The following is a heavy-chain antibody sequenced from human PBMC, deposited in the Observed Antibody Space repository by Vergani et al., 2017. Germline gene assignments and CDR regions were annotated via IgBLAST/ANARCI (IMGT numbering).Heavy chain of an antibody. V-gene: IGHV3-30*03. J-gene: IGHJ4*02. D-gene: IGHD1-1*01. CDR2: ISYDGSNK. CDR1: GFTFSSYG. CDR3: ARARGTGVYEKYYFDY. Sequence: QVQLVESGGGVVQPGRSLRLSCAASGFTFSSYGMHWVRQAPGKGLEWVAVISYDGSNKYYADSVKGRFTISRDNSKNTLYLQMGSLRAEDMAVYYCARARGTGVYEKYYFDYWGQGTLVTVSS.